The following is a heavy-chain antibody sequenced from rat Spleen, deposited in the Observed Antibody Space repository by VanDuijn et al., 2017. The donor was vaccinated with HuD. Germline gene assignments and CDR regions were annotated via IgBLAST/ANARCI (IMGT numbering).Heavy chain of an antibody. J-gene: IGHJ1*01. CDR3: TRAGYLRDWYFDF. Sequence: EVQLVQSGGGLVQPGRSLKLSCVASGFTFNKYWMSWIRQAPGKGLEWIASITNNGGNTYYPDSVKGRFTVSRDNAKSTLYLQMDSLRSEDTATYYCTRAGYLRDWYFDFWGPGTMVTVSS. CDR1: GFTFNKYW. CDR2: ITNNGGNT. D-gene: IGHD2-2*01. V-gene: IGHV5-31*01.